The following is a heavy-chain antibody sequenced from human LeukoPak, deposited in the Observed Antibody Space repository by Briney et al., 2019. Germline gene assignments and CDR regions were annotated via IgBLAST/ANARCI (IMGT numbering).Heavy chain of an antibody. J-gene: IGHJ4*02. CDR1: GGSISSYY. Sequence: SETLSLTCTVSGGSISSYYWSWIRQPPGKGLEWIGEINHSGSTNYNPSLKSRVTISVDTSKNQFSLNLSSVTAADTAVYYCASQKGYFDYWGQGTLVTVSS. V-gene: IGHV4-34*01. CDR2: INHSGST. CDR3: ASQKGYFDY.